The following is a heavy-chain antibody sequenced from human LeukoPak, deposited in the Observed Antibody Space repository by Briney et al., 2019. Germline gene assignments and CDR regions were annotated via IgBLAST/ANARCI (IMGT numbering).Heavy chain of an antibody. Sequence: SETLSLTCNVSGGSISSYYWSWIRQPPGKGLEWIGYIYTSGSTNYNPSLKSRVTISVDTSKNQFSLKLSSVTAADTAVYYCARQGYSSGWSPVYYMDVWGKGTTVTVSS. CDR1: GGSISSYY. CDR2: IYTSGST. D-gene: IGHD6-19*01. CDR3: ARQGYSSGWSPVYYMDV. V-gene: IGHV4-4*09. J-gene: IGHJ6*03.